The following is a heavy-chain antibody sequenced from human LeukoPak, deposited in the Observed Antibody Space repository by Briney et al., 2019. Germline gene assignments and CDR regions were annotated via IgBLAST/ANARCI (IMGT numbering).Heavy chain of an antibody. Sequence: ASVKVSCRASGYTFTSYGISWVRQAPGQGLEWMGWISAYNGNTNYAQKLQGRVTMTTDTSTSTAYMELRSLRSDDTAVYYCAGGIASTGRYYFDYWGQGTLVTVSS. J-gene: IGHJ4*02. CDR1: GYTFTSYG. CDR2: ISAYNGNT. CDR3: AGGIASTGRYYFDY. D-gene: IGHD6-13*01. V-gene: IGHV1-18*01.